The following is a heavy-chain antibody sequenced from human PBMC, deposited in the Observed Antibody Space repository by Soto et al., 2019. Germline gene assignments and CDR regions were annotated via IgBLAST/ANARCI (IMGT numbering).Heavy chain of an antibody. CDR1: GDSVSSNSAV. CDR3: AREGANLFDL. CDR2: TYYRSKWYN. D-gene: IGHD2-8*01. V-gene: IGHV6-1*01. Sequence: SQTLSLTCVISGDSVSSNSAVWNWIRQSPSRGLEWRGRTYYRSKWYNTYAVSVKSRITINADTSKNQFSLHLTSVTPEDTAVYYWAREGANLFDLWGQGTRVTVSS. J-gene: IGHJ5*02.